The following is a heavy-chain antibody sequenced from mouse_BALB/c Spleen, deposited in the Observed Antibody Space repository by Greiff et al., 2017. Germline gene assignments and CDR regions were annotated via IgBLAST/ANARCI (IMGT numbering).Heavy chain of an antibody. CDR1: GFTFSSYA. J-gene: IGHJ3*01. V-gene: IGHV5-6-5*01. D-gene: IGHD2-3*01. CDR3: ARGRYDGYSMAWFAY. Sequence: DVKLVESGGGLVKPGGSLKLSCAASGFTFSSYAMSWVRQTPEKRLEWVASISSGGSTYYPDSVTGRFTISRDNARNILYLQMSSLRSEDTAMYYCARGRYDGYSMAWFAYWGQGTLVTVSA. CDR2: ISSGGST.